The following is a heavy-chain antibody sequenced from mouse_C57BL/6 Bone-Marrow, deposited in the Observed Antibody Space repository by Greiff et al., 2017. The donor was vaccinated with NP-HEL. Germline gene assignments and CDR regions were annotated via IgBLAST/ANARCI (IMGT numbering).Heavy chain of an antibody. Sequence: VQLQQSGAVLVKPGASVKLSCKASGYTFTSYWMHWVKQRPGRGLEWIGRIDPYSGGTKYNEKFKSKATLTVDKPSSTAYMQLSSLTSEDSAVYYCARLGYYFDYWGKGTTLTVSS. D-gene: IGHD4-1*01. CDR3: ARLGYYFDY. CDR1: GYTFTSYW. J-gene: IGHJ2*01. CDR2: IDPYSGGT. V-gene: IGHV1-72*01.